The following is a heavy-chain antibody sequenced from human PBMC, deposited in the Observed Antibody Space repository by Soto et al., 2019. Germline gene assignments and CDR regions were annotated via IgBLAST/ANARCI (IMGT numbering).Heavy chain of an antibody. V-gene: IGHV1-69*01. CDR3: VRGPWCSGGSCYSLSYYYGMDV. J-gene: IGHJ6*02. CDR1: GGNFSIYA. Sequence: QVQLVQSGDEVKKPGSSVKVSCKASGGNFSIYAISWVRQAPGQGLAWMGGIIPIFGTANYAQKFQVRVTITADESTSTANIELSSLRSEETSLYYCVRGPWCSGGSCYSLSYYYGMDVWGQGPTVTVSS. CDR2: IIPIFGTA. D-gene: IGHD2-15*01.